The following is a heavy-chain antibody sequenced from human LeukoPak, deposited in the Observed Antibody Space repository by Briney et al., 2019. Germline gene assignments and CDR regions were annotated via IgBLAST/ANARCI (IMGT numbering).Heavy chain of an antibody. CDR1: GCTFSSYG. J-gene: IGHJ6*02. V-gene: IGHV3-64*01. CDR2: ISSNGGST. Sequence: QAGGSLRLSCAASGCTFSSYGMHWVRQAPGKGLEYVSAISSNGGSTYYANSVKGRFTISRDNSKNTLYLQMGSLRAEDMAVYYCARAGGSGSYYYYGMDVWGQGTTVTVSS. CDR3: ARAGGSGSYYYYGMDV. D-gene: IGHD3-10*01.